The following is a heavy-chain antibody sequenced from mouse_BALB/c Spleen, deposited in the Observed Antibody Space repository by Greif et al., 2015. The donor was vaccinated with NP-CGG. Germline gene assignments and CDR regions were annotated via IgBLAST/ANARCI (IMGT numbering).Heavy chain of an antibody. CDR1: GFTFSSYA. J-gene: IGHJ2*01. Sequence: EVKLMESGGGLVEPGGSLKLSCAASGFTFSSYAMSWVRQTPEKRLEWVASISSGGSTYYPDSVKGRFTISRDNARNILYLQMSSLRSEDTAMYYCARGGYDGRSYYFDYWGQGTTLTVSS. V-gene: IGHV5-6-5*01. CDR3: ARGGYDGRSYYFDY. D-gene: IGHD2-2*01. CDR2: ISSGGST.